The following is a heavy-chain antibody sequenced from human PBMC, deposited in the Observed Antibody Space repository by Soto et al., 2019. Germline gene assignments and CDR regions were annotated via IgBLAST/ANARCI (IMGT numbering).Heavy chain of an antibody. D-gene: IGHD6-13*01. CDR2: MNPNSGNT. Sequence: QVQLVQSGAEVKKPGASVKVSCKASGYTFTSYDINWVRQATGQGLEWMGWMNPNSGNTGYAQKFQVRVTMTRNTSISTAYMELSSLRSEDTAVYYCARRGAAAGTDWFDPWGQGTLVTVSS. V-gene: IGHV1-8*01. CDR3: ARRGAAAGTDWFDP. CDR1: GYTFTSYD. J-gene: IGHJ5*02.